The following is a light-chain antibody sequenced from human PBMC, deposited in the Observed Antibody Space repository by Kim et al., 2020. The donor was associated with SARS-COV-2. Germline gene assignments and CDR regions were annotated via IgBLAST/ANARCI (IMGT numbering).Light chain of an antibody. J-gene: IGKJ4*01. CDR3: QQFGDSPPVT. Sequence: EIVLTQSPGTLSLSPGERATLSCRASQSFNSRYLAWYQQKPGPAPRVLIYAVSSRATGIPDRFSGSGSGTDFTLTISRLEPEDFAVYYCQQFGDSPPVTFGGGTKVDIK. CDR2: AVS. CDR1: QSFNSRY. V-gene: IGKV3-20*01.